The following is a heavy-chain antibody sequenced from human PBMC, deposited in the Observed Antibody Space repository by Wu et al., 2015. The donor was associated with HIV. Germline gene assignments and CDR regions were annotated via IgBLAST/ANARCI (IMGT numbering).Heavy chain of an antibody. CDR3: ARDRYGERPFDY. D-gene: IGHD4/OR15-4a*01. CDR1: GYTFNRYG. J-gene: IGHJ4*02. Sequence: QVHLVQSGAEVKKPGASVKVSCKASGYTFNRYGISWVRQAPGQGLEWMGWISGYNANIKYAQKFQGRVTMTTDTSTSTAYMELRSLRPDDTAVYYCARDRYGERPFDYWGQGTLVTVSS. V-gene: IGHV1-18*01. CDR2: ISGYNANI.